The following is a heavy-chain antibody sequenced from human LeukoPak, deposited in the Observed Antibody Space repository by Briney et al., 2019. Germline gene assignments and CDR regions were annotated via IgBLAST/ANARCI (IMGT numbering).Heavy chain of an antibody. V-gene: IGHV3-7*01. J-gene: IGHJ4*02. D-gene: IGHD1-26*01. CDR2: IKYDGREK. CDR3: ARYLNSGPEDF. CDR1: GFTFSNYW. Sequence: PGGSLRLSCAATGFTFSNYWMSWFRQAPGKGLEWVANIKYDGREKQYVDSVKGRFTISRDNAKNSLFLQMNSLRAEDMAVYYCARYLNSGPEDFWGQGTLVTVSS.